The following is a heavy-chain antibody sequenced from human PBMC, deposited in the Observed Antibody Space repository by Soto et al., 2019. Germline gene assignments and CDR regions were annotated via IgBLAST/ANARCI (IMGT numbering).Heavy chain of an antibody. D-gene: IGHD2-2*02. V-gene: IGHV4-31*03. Sequence: QVQLQESGPGLVKPSQTLSLTCTVSGGSISSGGYYWSWIRQHPGKGLEWIGYIYYSGSTYYNPSLKSRVTISVDTSKNQFSLKLSSVTAADTAVYYCAGLWDIVVVPAAIDRWFDPWGQGTLVTVSS. CDR2: IYYSGST. J-gene: IGHJ5*02. CDR3: AGLWDIVVVPAAIDRWFDP. CDR1: GGSISSGGYY.